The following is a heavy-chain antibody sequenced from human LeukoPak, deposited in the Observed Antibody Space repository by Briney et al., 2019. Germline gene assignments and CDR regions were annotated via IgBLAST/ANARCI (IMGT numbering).Heavy chain of an antibody. CDR1: GFTFSDHY. V-gene: IGHV3-72*01. Sequence: AGGSLRLSCAASGFTFSDHYMDWVRQAPGKGLEWVGRTRNKANSYTTEYAASVKGRFTISRDDSKNSLYLQMNSLKTEDTAVYYCASLYYPRLGYRGQGTLVTVSS. CDR3: ASLYYPRLGY. CDR2: TRNKANSYTT. D-gene: IGHD2-8*01. J-gene: IGHJ4*02.